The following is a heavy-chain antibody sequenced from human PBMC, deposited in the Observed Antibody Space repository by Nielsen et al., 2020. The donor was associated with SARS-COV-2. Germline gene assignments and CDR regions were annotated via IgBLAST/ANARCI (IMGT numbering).Heavy chain of an antibody. CDR2: IFYRGNT. Sequence: SETLSLTCTVSGGSTSSAIHYWSWIRQPPGKGLEWIGYIFYRGNTNYNPSLKSRVTISVDTSKNQFSLKVNSVTAADTAVYYCVRIDMATISVDYWGRGTLVTVSS. J-gene: IGHJ4*02. V-gene: IGHV4-61*01. CDR3: VRIDMATISVDY. D-gene: IGHD5-24*01. CDR1: GGSTSSAIHY.